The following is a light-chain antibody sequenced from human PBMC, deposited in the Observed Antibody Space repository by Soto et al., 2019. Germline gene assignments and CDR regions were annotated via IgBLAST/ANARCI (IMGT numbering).Light chain of an antibody. Sequence: QSALTQPASVSGSPGQSITISCTGTSSDVGGYNYVSWYQHHPGKAPKLMIYDVSNRPSGVSNRFSGSKSGNTASLNISWLQAEDEAYYYCTSYTFTSTLYVVGTGTKLTVL. CDR1: SSDVGGYNY. CDR2: DVS. V-gene: IGLV2-14*03. CDR3: TSYTFTSTLYV. J-gene: IGLJ1*01.